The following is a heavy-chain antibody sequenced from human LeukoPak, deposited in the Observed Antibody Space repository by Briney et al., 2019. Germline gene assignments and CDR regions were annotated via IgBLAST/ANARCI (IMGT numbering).Heavy chain of an antibody. V-gene: IGHV3-23*01. CDR1: GFTFSIYA. CDR2: ISGSGGST. D-gene: IGHD6-13*01. CDR3: ARAFYSSSRPYYFDY. Sequence: PGGSLRLSCAASGFTFSIYAMSWVRQAPGKGLEWVSAISGSGGSTYYADSVKGRFTISRDNSKNTLYLQMNSLRAEDTAVYYCARAFYSSSRPYYFDYWGQGTLVTVSS. J-gene: IGHJ4*02.